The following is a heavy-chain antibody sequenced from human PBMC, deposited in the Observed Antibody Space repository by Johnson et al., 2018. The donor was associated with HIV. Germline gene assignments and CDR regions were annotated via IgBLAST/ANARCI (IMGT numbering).Heavy chain of an antibody. Sequence: QVLLVESGGGVVQPGGSLRLSCAASGFTFSNYGMHWVRQAPGQGLTRVAFIRSDGDITYYVVSVKGRFTISRDNAKNSLYLQMNSLRAEDTAVYYCARDRTSRQGGAFDIWGQGTMVTVSS. CDR3: ARDRTSRQGGAFDI. CDR2: IRSDGDIT. J-gene: IGHJ3*02. CDR1: GFTFSNYG. V-gene: IGHV3-30*02.